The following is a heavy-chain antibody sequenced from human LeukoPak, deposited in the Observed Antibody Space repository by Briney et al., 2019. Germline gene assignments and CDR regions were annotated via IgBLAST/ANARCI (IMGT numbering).Heavy chain of an antibody. CDR3: ARNTETAIPLPYYFDY. V-gene: IGHV1-18*01. J-gene: IGHJ4*02. D-gene: IGHD2-21*02. CDR2: ISAYNGNT. Sequence: ASVKVSCKASGYTFTSYGISWVRQAPGQGLEWMGWISAYNGNTNYAQKFQGRVTITRDTSASTAYMDLSGLRSEDTAVYYCARNTETAIPLPYYFDYWGQGTLVTVSS. CDR1: GYTFTSYG.